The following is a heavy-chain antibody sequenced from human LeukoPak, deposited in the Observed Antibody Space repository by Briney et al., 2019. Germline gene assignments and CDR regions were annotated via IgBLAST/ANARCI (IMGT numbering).Heavy chain of an antibody. Sequence: PSETLSLTCTVSGGSISSYYWSWIRQPPGKGLEWIGYIYYSGSTNYNPSLKSRVTISVDTSKNRFSLKLSSVTAADTAVYYCARATGYYYDSSGYAFDIWGQGTMVTISS. CDR3: ARATGYYYDSSGYAFDI. CDR2: IYYSGST. D-gene: IGHD3-22*01. CDR1: GGSISSYY. J-gene: IGHJ3*02. V-gene: IGHV4-59*01.